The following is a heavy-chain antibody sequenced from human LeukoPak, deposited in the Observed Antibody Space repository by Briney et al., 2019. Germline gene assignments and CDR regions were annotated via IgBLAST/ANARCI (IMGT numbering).Heavy chain of an antibody. CDR3: ARDYDSRAFDI. CDR1: GYTFTNYY. V-gene: IGHV1-69*05. J-gene: IGHJ3*02. Sequence: VASVRVSCKASGYTFTNYYISWVRQAPGQGLEWMGGIIPIFGTANYAQKFQGRVTITTDESTSTAYMELSSLRSEDTAVYYCARDYDSRAFDIWGQGTMVTVSS. D-gene: IGHD3-22*01. CDR2: IIPIFGTA.